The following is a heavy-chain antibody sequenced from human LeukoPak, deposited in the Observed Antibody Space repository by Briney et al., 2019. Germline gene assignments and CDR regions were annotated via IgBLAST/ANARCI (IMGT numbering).Heavy chain of an antibody. CDR2: INTDGSVI. CDR3: AREIIRYNHPLRHFDS. D-gene: IGHD1-1*01. Sequence: GGSLRLSCAASGFRFSDYLMHWVRQAPGERPMWVSRINTDGSVIDYADFVKGRFTMSRDNAQNTLSLQMTSLRVEDGAVYYCAREIIRYNHPLRHFDSWGHGTLVTVSS. V-gene: IGHV3-74*01. CDR1: GFRFSDYL. J-gene: IGHJ5*01.